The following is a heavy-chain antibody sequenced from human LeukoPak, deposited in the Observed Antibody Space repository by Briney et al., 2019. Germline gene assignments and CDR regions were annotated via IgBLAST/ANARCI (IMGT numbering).Heavy chain of an antibody. CDR2: ISAYNGNT. D-gene: IGHD5-18*01. Sequence: ASVKVSCKASGYTFTSYGISWVRQAPGQGLEWMGWISAYNGNTNYAQKLQGRVTMTTDTSTSTAYMELSSLRSDDTAVYYCAREMGDTAVASALAFWGQGTLVTVSS. J-gene: IGHJ4*02. CDR1: GYTFTSYG. CDR3: AREMGDTAVASALAF. V-gene: IGHV1-18*01.